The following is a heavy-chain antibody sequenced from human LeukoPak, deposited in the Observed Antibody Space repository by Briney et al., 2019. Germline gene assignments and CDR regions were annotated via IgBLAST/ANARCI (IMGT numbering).Heavy chain of an antibody. CDR2: INHSGYT. V-gene: IGHV4-34*01. D-gene: IGHD6-19*01. J-gene: IGHJ4*02. Sequence: PSETLSLTCAVSGVPFSNYYWSWVRQSPRQGLEWIGEINHSGYTNYNPSLKSRVTMSIDTSKNQSSLKLTSVTAADAGVYYCTRAVAGRPDWGQGTLVTVSS. CDR3: TRAVAGRPD. CDR1: GVPFSNYY.